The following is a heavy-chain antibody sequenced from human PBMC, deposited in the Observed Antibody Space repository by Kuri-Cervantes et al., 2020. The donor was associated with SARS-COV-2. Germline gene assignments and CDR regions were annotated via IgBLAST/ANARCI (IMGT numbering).Heavy chain of an antibody. CDR1: GFTFSSFP. V-gene: IGHV3-23*01. D-gene: IGHD2/OR15-2a*01. Sequence: GGSLRLSCAASGFTFSSFPMSWARQAPGKGLEWVSGISGSGANTYYADSVKGWFTISRDNSKNTLYLQINSLRAEDTAVYYWVKDSRVYYFDDWGQGTMVTVSS. CDR3: VKDSRVYYFDD. CDR2: ISGSGANT. J-gene: IGHJ4*02.